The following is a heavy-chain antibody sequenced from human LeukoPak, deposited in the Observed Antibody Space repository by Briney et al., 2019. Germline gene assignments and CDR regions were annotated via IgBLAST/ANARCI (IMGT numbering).Heavy chain of an antibody. CDR1: GFTVNNNY. D-gene: IGHD3-3*01. J-gene: IGHJ5*02. Sequence: GGSLRLSCAASGFTVNNNYMTWVRRAPGKGLEWVSVIYRDDTTYYTDSVNGRFTISRDNSKNTLYLQMNSLRAEDTAVYYCARDTGVVSDPWGQGIPVTVSS. CDR2: IYRDDTT. V-gene: IGHV3-66*02. CDR3: ARDTGVVSDP.